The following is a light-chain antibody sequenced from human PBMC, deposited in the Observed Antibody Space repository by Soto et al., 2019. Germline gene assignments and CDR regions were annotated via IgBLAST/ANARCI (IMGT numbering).Light chain of an antibody. J-gene: IGKJ4*01. CDR3: QQYYNWPSLT. CDR2: GAS. V-gene: IGKV3-15*01. CDR1: QSVSSSY. Sequence: EIVLTQSPGTLSLSPGERATLSCRASQSVSSSYLAWYQQKPGQAPRLLIYGASTRATGLPARFSGSGSGTEFTLTISSLQSEDFAVYYCQQYYNWPSLTFGGGTKVDIK.